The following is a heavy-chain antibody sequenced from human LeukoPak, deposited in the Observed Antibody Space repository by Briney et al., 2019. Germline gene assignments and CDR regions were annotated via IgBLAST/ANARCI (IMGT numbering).Heavy chain of an antibody. CDR3: TRGHYYDSSGPLGY. D-gene: IGHD3-22*01. Sequence: GGSLRLSCAASGFTFSGSALHWVRQASGKGLEWVGRIRSKANSYATAYAASVKGRFTISRDDSKNTAYLQMNSLKTEDTAVYYCTRGHYYDSSGPLGYWGQGTLVTASS. J-gene: IGHJ4*02. CDR1: GFTFSGSA. V-gene: IGHV3-73*01. CDR2: IRSKANSYAT.